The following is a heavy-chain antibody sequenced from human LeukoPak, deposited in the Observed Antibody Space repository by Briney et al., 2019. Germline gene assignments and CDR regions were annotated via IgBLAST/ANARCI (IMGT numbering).Heavy chain of an antibody. V-gene: IGHV1-69*04. CDR1: GYTFTSYA. CDR3: AEGYNGNCFDP. J-gene: IGHJ5*02. CDR2: IIPILGIA. D-gene: IGHD1-14*01. Sequence: GASVKVSCKASGYTFTSYAISWVRQAPGQGLEWMGRIIPILGIANYAQKFQGRVTITADKSTSTAYMELSSLRSEDTAVYYCAEGYNGNCFDPWGQGTLVTVSS.